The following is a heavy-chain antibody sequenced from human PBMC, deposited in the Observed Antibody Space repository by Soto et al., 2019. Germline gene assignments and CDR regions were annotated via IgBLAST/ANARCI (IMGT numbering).Heavy chain of an antibody. CDR1: GGSFSGYY. V-gene: IGHV4-34*01. Sequence: SETLSLTCAVYGGSFSGYYWSWIRQPPGKGLEWIGEINHSGSTNYNPSLKSRVTISVDTSKNQFSLKLSSVTAADTAVYYCARRAVRYYGMDVWGQGTTVTVSS. D-gene: IGHD3-10*01. CDR2: INHSGST. J-gene: IGHJ6*02. CDR3: ARRAVRYYGMDV.